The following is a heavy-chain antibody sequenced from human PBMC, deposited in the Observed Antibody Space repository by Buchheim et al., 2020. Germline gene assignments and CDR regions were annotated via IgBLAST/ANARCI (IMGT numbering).Heavy chain of an antibody. V-gene: IGHV4-59*01. D-gene: IGHD6-13*01. Sequence: QVQLQESGPGLVKSSETLSLTCTVSGGSINNYYWSWIRQPPGKGLEWIGYIYYSGNTYYNPSLKSRVTISVDTSKNQFSLKLSSVTAADTAVYYCARGVAAAGIDYWGQGTL. J-gene: IGHJ4*02. CDR2: IYYSGNT. CDR1: GGSINNYY. CDR3: ARGVAAAGIDY.